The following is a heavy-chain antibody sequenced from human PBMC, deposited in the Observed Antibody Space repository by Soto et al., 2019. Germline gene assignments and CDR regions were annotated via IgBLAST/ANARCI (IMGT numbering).Heavy chain of an antibody. D-gene: IGHD3-16*01. CDR3: ARDLLITFGGVSYYYYMDV. J-gene: IGHJ6*03. V-gene: IGHV1-18*01. CDR2: ISAYNGNT. Sequence: QVQLVQSGAEVKKPGASVKVSCKASGYTFTSYGISWVRQAPGQGLEWMGWISAYNGNTNYAQKLQGRVTMTTDTSTSTAYMELRSLRSEDTAVYYCARDLLITFGGVSYYYYMDVWGKGTTVTVSS. CDR1: GYTFTSYG.